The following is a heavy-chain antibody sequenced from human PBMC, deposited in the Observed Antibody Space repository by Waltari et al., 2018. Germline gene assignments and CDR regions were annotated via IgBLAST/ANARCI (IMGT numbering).Heavy chain of an antibody. Sequence: QVQLQESGPGLVKPSQTLSLTCTVSGGSISSGGYYWSWIRQHPGKGLEWIGYIYYSGGTYSYPALKSRVTMSVDTSKNQFSLKLSSVTAADTAVYYCARAIVVVPAATYYYYMDVWGKGTTVTVSS. D-gene: IGHD2-2*01. CDR2: IYYSGGT. CDR3: ARAIVVVPAATYYYYMDV. V-gene: IGHV4-31*03. J-gene: IGHJ6*03. CDR1: GGSISSGGYY.